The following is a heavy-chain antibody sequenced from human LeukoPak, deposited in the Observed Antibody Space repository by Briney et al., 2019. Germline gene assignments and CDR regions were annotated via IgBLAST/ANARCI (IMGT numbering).Heavy chain of an antibody. Sequence: SETLSLTCAVYGGSFSGYYWSWIRQPPGKGQEWIGEINHSVSTNYNPSLKSRVTISVDTSKNQFSLKLSAVTAADTAVYYCARVVSSPARYYDFWGGYYLFDPWGQGTLVTVSS. CDR1: GGSFSGYY. D-gene: IGHD3-3*01. CDR2: INHSVST. V-gene: IGHV4-34*01. J-gene: IGHJ5*02. CDR3: ARVVSSPARYYDFWGGYYLFDP.